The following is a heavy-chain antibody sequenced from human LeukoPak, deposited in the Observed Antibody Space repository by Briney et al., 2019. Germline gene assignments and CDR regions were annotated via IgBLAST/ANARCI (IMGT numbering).Heavy chain of an antibody. CDR1: GFTFSSYG. J-gene: IGHJ4*02. CDR2: IWYDGSNK. V-gene: IGHV3-33*01. Sequence: PGGSLRLSCAASGFTFSSYGMHWVRQAPGKGLEWVAVIWYDGSNKYYADSVKGRFTISRDNSKNTLYLQMNSLRAEDTAVDYCARKISCGGDCYSLVYWGQGTLVTVSS. D-gene: IGHD2-21*01. CDR3: ARKISCGGDCYSLVY.